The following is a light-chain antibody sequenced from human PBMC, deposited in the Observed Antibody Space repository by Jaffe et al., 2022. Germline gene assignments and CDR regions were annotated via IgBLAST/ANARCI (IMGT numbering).Light chain of an antibody. V-gene: IGLV2-14*03. CDR2: DVS. CDR3: GSYTSSTTWV. Sequence: QSALTQPASVSGSPGQSITISCTGSSRDVGAYNSVSWYQQHPGKAPKLIIYDVSNRPSGVSNRFSGSKSGNTASLTISGLQAEDEADYYCGSYTSSTTWVFGGGTKLTVL. CDR1: SRDVGAYNS. J-gene: IGLJ3*02.